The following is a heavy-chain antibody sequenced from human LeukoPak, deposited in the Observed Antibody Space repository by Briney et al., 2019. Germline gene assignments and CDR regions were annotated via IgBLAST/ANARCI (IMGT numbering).Heavy chain of an antibody. D-gene: IGHD6-6*01. CDR2: IYYSGST. CDR1: GGSISSSSYY. Sequence: PSETLSLTCTVSGGSISSSSYYWGWIRQPPGKGLEWIGSIYYSGSTYYNPSLKSRVTISVDTSKNQFSLKLSSVTAADTAVYYCARRTEYSSSSDDYWGQGTLVTVSS. V-gene: IGHV4-39*01. J-gene: IGHJ4*02. CDR3: ARRTEYSSSSDDY.